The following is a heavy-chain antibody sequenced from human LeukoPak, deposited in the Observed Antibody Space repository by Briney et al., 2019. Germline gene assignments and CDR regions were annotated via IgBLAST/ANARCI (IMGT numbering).Heavy chain of an antibody. D-gene: IGHD3-10*01. V-gene: IGHV3-48*03. Sequence: GGSLRLSCAASGFTFSSYEMNWVRQAPGKGLEWVSYISSSGSTIYYADSVKGRFTISRDNAKNSLYLQMNSLRVEDTAVYYCARGTMVPGLDNWGQGTLVTVSS. CDR2: ISSSGSTI. CDR3: ARGTMVPGLDN. J-gene: IGHJ4*02. CDR1: GFTFSSYE.